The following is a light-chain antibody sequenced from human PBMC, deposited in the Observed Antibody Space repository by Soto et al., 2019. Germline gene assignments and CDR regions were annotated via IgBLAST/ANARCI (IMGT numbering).Light chain of an antibody. V-gene: IGKV1-5*03. J-gene: IGKJ1*01. CDR2: KAS. CDR1: QSISSW. Sequence: DIQMTHSPSTLSASVGDKVTITCRASQSISSWLAWYQQKPGTAPKLLIYKASTLQSGVPSRFSGSGSGTEFTLTISSLQPDDFATYYCQQYSDNWTFGQGTKV. CDR3: QQYSDNWT.